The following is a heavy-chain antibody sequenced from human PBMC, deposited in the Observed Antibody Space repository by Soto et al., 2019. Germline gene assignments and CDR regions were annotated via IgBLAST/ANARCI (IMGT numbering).Heavy chain of an antibody. CDR1: GHSASSNSAA. CDR3: AKGYSSSFTYFDY. J-gene: IGHJ4*02. CDR2: TYYRSKWYT. V-gene: IGHV6-1*01. Sequence: SQALSLTCAISGHSASSNSAAWNWIRQSPSRGLEWLGRTYYRSKWYTDYAISVKGRITINPDTSKNQISLHLNSVTPDDVAVYFCAKGYSSSFTYFDYCGQGSLVTVS. D-gene: IGHD6-6*01.